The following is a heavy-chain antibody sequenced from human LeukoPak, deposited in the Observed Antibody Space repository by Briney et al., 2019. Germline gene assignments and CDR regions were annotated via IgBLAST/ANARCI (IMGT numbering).Heavy chain of an antibody. CDR1: GGSISSSSYY. V-gene: IGHV4-39*07. Sequence: SETLSLTCTVSGGSISSSSYYWGWIRQPPGKGLEWIGRIYTSGSTNYNPSLKSRVTMSVDTSENQFSLKLSSVTAADTAVYYCARDPAHYSNWFDPWGQGTLVTVSS. CDR3: ARDPAHYSNWFDP. J-gene: IGHJ5*02. CDR2: IYTSGST. D-gene: IGHD4-11*01.